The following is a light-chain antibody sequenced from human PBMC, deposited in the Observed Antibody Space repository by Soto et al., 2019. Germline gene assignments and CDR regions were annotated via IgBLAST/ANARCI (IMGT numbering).Light chain of an antibody. V-gene: IGLV2-23*01. Sequence: QSALTQPASVSGSPGQSITISCTGTNSDVGSHNFVSWYQQSPGKAPKLLIYEASKRPAGLPKRFSGSKSGNTASLTISVLQAEDEADYYFCSLAHGHTRVSGGGTPLTV. CDR1: NSDVGSHNF. CDR2: EAS. CDR3: CSLAHGHTRV. J-gene: IGLJ3*02.